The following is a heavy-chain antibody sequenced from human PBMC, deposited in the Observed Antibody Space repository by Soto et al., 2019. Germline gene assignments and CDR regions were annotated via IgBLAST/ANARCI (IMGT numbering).Heavy chain of an antibody. D-gene: IGHD2-21*02. V-gene: IGHV4-34*01. CDR1: GGSFSGYY. CDR2: INHSGST. J-gene: IGHJ4*02. Sequence: QVQLQQWGAGLLKPSETLSLTCAVYGGSFSGYYWSWIRQPPGKGLEWIGEINHSGSTNYNPSLKIQFTITVDTSMNQFSLKLSSVTAADTAVYYCARVRGVTALYYFDYWGQGTLVTVSS. CDR3: ARVRGVTALYYFDY.